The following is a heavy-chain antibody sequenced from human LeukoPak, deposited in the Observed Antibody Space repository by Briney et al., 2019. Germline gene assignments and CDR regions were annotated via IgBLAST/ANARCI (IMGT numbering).Heavy chain of an antibody. D-gene: IGHD6-6*01. J-gene: IGHJ4*02. V-gene: IGHV3-23*01. CDR3: AKGARYSSSSGLDY. CDR2: LSGDSDIT. Sequence: PGGSLRLSCTASGFSFRSYAMNWVRQTPGKGLEWLSILSGDSDITHYADSVKGRFTISRDNSKNTLYLQMNSLRAEDTAVYYCAKGARYSSSSGLDYWGQGTLVTVSS. CDR1: GFSFRSYA.